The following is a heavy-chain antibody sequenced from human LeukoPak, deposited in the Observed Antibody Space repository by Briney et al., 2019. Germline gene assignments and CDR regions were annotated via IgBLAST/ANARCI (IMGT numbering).Heavy chain of an antibody. D-gene: IGHD5-18*01. CDR3: ATKRGYNYGLDY. V-gene: IGHV3-53*01. J-gene: IGHJ4*02. Sequence: GSLRLSCAASGFTVSSNYMSWVRQAPGKGLEWVSVAYSGGSTYYADSVKGRFTISRDNSKNTLYLQMNSLRAEDTAVYYCATKRGYNYGLDYWGQGTLVTVSS. CDR1: GFTVSSNY. CDR2: AYSGGST.